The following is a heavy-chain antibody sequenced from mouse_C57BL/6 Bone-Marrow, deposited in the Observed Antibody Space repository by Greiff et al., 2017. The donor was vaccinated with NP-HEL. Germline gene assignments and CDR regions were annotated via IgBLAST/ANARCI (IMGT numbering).Heavy chain of an antibody. Sequence: EVQLVESGGGLVQPGGSLSLSCAASGFTFTDYYMSWVRQPPGKALEWLGFIRNKANGYTTEYSASVKGRFTISRDNSQSILYLQMNALRAEDSATYYCARLDYDWFAYWGQGTLVTVSA. V-gene: IGHV7-3*01. J-gene: IGHJ3*01. CDR3: ARLDYDWFAY. CDR2: IRNKANGYTT. CDR1: GFTFTDYY. D-gene: IGHD2-4*01.